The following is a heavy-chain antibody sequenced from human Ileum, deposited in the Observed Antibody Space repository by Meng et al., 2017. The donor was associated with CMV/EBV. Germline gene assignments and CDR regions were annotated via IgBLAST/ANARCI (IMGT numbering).Heavy chain of an antibody. CDR1: GFTFSNAW. V-gene: IGHV3-15*01. Sequence: GESLKISCAASGFTFSNAWMSWVRQAPGEGLEWVGRIKSKTDGGTTDYAAPVKGRFTISRDDSKNTLYLQMNSLKTEDTAVYYCTTREWSKGYWGQGTLVTVSS. D-gene: IGHD3-3*01. J-gene: IGHJ4*02. CDR2: IKSKTDGGTT. CDR3: TTREWSKGY.